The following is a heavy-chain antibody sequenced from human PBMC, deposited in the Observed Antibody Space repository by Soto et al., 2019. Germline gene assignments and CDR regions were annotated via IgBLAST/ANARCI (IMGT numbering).Heavy chain of an antibody. CDR3: VKDESINWYSGHFRH. J-gene: IGHJ1*01. Sequence: LRLSCAASGFTFDDYAMHWVRQVPGKGLEWVSGINWNSGSIGYADSVKGRFAISRDNAKNSLHLQMNSLRAEDTAFYYCVKDESINWYSGHFRHWGQGTLVTVSS. CDR1: GFTFDDYA. D-gene: IGHD6-13*01. V-gene: IGHV3-9*01. CDR2: INWNSGSI.